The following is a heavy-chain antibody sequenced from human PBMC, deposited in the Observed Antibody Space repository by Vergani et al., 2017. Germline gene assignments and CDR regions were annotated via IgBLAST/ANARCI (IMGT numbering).Heavy chain of an antibody. J-gene: IGHJ4*02. Sequence: QVQLQESGPGLVKPSQTLSLTCTVSGGSISSSSYYWGCIRQPPGKGLEWIGSIYTSWSTNYNPYLKSRVTISVDTSKNQFSLKLSSVTAADTAVYYCASSIAAAGKHDYWGQGTLVTVSS. CDR1: GGSISSSSYY. D-gene: IGHD6-13*01. CDR2: IYTSWST. CDR3: ASSIAAAGKHDY. V-gene: IGHV4-61*02.